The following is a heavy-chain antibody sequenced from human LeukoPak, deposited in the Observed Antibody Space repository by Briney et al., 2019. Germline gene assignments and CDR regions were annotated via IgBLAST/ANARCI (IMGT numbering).Heavy chain of an antibody. CDR2: IYYSGST. D-gene: IGHD2-8*02. J-gene: IGHJ4*02. CDR1: GGSISSGGYY. V-gene: IGHV4-31*03. CDR3: ATLEHYWGYYFDY. Sequence: SQTLSLTCTVSGGSISSGGYYWSWIRQHPGKGLEWIGYIYYSGSTYYNPSLKSRVTISVDTSKNQFSLKLSSVTAADTAVYYCATLEHYWGYYFDYWGQGTLVTVSS.